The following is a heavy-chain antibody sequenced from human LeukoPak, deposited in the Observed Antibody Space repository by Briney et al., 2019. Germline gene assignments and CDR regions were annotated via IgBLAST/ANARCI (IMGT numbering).Heavy chain of an antibody. CDR3: AKDRISSSWYGEDAFDI. CDR2: IYSGGST. J-gene: IGHJ3*02. V-gene: IGHV3-53*05. CDR1: GFTVSSNY. Sequence: PGGSLRLSCAASGFTVSSNYMSWVRQAPGKGLEWVSVIYSGGSTYYADSVKGRFTISRDNSKNTLYLQMNSLRAEDTAVYYCAKDRISSSWYGEDAFDIWGQGTMVTVSS. D-gene: IGHD6-13*01.